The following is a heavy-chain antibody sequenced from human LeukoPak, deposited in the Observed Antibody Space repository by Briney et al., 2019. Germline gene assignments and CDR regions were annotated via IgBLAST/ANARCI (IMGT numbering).Heavy chain of an antibody. J-gene: IGHJ4*02. D-gene: IGHD5-18*01. V-gene: IGHV1-18*04. Sequence: ASAKVSCKTSGYTFASYGIIWVRQAPGQGLEWMGWISAYSGNTNYAQKLQGRATLTTDTSTSTAYMELKSLRSDDTAVYYCARAPRGYSYGYGGCWGQGTLVTVSS. CDR2: ISAYSGNT. CDR3: ARAPRGYSYGYGGC. CDR1: GYTFASYG.